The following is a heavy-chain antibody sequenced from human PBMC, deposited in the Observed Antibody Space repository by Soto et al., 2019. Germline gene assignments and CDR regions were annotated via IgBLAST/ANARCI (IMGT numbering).Heavy chain of an antibody. J-gene: IGHJ5*02. CDR2: INAGNGNT. V-gene: IGHV1-3*01. CDR3: ARTGITMVRGVLPNWFDP. D-gene: IGHD3-10*01. CDR1: GYTFTSYA. Sequence: ASVKVSCKASGYTFTSYAMHWVRQAPGQRLEWMGWINAGNGNTKYSQKFQGRVTITRDTSASTAYMELSSLRSEDTAVYYCARTGITMVRGVLPNWFDPWGQGTLVTVSS.